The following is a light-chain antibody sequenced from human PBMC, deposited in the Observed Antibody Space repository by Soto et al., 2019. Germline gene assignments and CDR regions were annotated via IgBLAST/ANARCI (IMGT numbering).Light chain of an antibody. Sequence: DIQMTQSPSTLSGSVGDRVTITCRASQTISSWLAWYQQKPGKAPKLLIYKASTLKSGVPSRFSGSGSGTEFTLTISSLQPDDFATYYCQQTYTTPEITFGQGTRLDIK. CDR1: QTISSW. J-gene: IGKJ5*01. V-gene: IGKV1-5*03. CDR3: QQTYTTPEIT. CDR2: KAS.